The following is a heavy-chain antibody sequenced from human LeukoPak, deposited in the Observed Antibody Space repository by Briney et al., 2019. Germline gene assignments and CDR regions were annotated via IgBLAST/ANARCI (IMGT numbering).Heavy chain of an antibody. CDR3: AREGFGIDSNGMDV. J-gene: IGHJ6*02. CDR2: IYYSGST. Sequence: PSETLSLTCTVSGGSISSSSYYWGWIRQPPGKGLEWIGSIYYSGSTYYNPSLKSRVTISVDTSKNQFSLKLSSVAAADTAVYYCAREGFGIDSNGMDVWGQGTTVTVSS. CDR1: GGSISSSSYY. D-gene: IGHD3-10*01. V-gene: IGHV4-39*02.